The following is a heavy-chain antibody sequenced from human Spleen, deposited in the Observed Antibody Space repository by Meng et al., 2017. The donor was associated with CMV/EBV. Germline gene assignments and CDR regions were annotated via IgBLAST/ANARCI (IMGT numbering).Heavy chain of an antibody. D-gene: IGHD1-7*01. J-gene: IGHJ5*02. CDR1: GFSFSSYG. V-gene: IGHV3-33*06. CDR2: IWYDRSNK. Sequence: AGFSFSSYGMQWVRQAPGKGLEWVARIWYDRSNKAYADSVKGRFTISRDNSKNILYLQMNSLRAEDTAVYFCAKDLFPTGSTDPPDPWGQGTLVTVSS. CDR3: AKDLFPTGSTDPPDP.